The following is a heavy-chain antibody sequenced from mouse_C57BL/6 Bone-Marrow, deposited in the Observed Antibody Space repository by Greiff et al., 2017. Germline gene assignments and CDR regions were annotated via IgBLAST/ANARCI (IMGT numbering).Heavy chain of an antibody. D-gene: IGHD2-3*01. CDR3: TRYHGYSYFDY. Sequence: VQLQQSGAELVRPGASVTLSCKASGYTFTDYEMHWVKQTPVHGLEWIGAIDPETGGTAYNQKFKGKAILTADKSSSTAYMELRSLTSEDSAVYYCTRYHGYSYFDYWGQGTTLTVSS. V-gene: IGHV1-15*01. J-gene: IGHJ2*01. CDR2: IDPETGGT. CDR1: GYTFTDYE.